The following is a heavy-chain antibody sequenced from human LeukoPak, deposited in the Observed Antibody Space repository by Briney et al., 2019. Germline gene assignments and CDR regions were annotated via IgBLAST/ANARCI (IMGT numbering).Heavy chain of an antibody. V-gene: IGHV3-7*01. CDR2: IKQDGSEK. D-gene: IGHD5-18*01. CDR3: ATAASYYYYYGMDV. J-gene: IGHJ6*02. Sequence: GSLRLSCAASGFTFSSYWMSWVRQAPGKGLEWVANIKQDGSEKYYVDSVKGRFTISRDNAKNSLYLQMNSLRAEDTAVYYCATAASYYYYYGMDVWGQGTTVTVSS. CDR1: GFTFSSYW.